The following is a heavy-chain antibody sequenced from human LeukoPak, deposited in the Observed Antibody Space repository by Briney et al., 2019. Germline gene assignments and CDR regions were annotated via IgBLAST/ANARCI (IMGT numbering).Heavy chain of an antibody. V-gene: IGHV4-4*07. CDR2: IYSSGST. Sequence: SETLSLTCTVSGGSISSYYWSWIRQPAGKGLEWIGRIYSSGSTNYNPSLKSRVTMTVDTSNNQSSLKLSSVPAADTAVYYCASARTTAFMDVWGKGTTVTVSS. CDR3: ASARTTAFMDV. D-gene: IGHD2-2*01. J-gene: IGHJ6*04. CDR1: GGSISSYY.